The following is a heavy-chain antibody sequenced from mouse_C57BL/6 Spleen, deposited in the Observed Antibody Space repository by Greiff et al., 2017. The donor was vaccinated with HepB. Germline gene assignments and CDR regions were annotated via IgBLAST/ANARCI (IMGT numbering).Heavy chain of an antibody. D-gene: IGHD2-2*01. CDR2: IDPENGDT. CDR1: GFNIKDDY. J-gene: IGHJ3*01. Sequence: VQLQQSGAELVRPGASVKLSCTASGFNIKDDYMHWVKQRPEQGLEWIGWIDPENGDTEYASKFQGKATITADTSSNTAYLQLSSLTSEDTAVYYCTTWHYGHDTWFADWGQGTLVTVSA. V-gene: IGHV14-4*01. CDR3: TTWHYGHDTWFAD.